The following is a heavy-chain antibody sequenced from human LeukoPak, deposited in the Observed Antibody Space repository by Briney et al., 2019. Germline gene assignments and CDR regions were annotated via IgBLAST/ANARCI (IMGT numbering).Heavy chain of an antibody. D-gene: IGHD3-22*01. Sequence: PGGSLRLSCAASGFRFSTYGMHWVRQAPGKGLEWVAVISFDGIGKYYADSVKGRFTISRDDSKDTLYLQMNSLRGEDTAVYYCAKERPNPQVVITYFDYWGQGTLVTVYS. CDR2: ISFDGIGK. J-gene: IGHJ4*02. CDR3: AKERPNPQVVITYFDY. CDR1: GFRFSTYG. V-gene: IGHV3-30*18.